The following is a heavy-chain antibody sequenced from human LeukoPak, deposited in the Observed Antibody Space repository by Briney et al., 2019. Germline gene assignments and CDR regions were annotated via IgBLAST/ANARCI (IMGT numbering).Heavy chain of an antibody. J-gene: IGHJ4*02. Sequence: GGSLRLSCAASGFTFSSYEMNWVRQAPGKGLEWVSYISSSGITIYYADSVKGRFTISRDNSKNTLYLQMNSLRAEDTAVYYCAKDGIREVVGATSSDYWGQGTLVTVSS. V-gene: IGHV3-48*03. CDR3: AKDGIREVVGATSSDY. CDR1: GFTFSSYE. CDR2: ISSSGITI. D-gene: IGHD1-26*01.